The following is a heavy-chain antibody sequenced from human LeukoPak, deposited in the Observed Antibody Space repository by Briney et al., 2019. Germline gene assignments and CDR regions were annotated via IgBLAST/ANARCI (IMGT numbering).Heavy chain of an antibody. CDR3: AKEEAWGVNAFDY. CDR2: IGNDGQAK. D-gene: IGHD3-10*01. CDR1: GFTFSTYG. V-gene: IGHV3-30*18. Sequence: PGGSLRLSCAASGFTFSTYGMHWVRRAPGMGLEWVAVIGNDGQAKYYADSVRGRFTISRDNSENTLYLQMDSLRAEDTAVYYCAKEEAWGVNAFDYWGRGILVTVSS. J-gene: IGHJ4*02.